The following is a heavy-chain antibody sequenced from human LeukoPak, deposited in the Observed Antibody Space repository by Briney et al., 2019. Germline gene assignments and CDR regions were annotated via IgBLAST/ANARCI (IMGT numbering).Heavy chain of an antibody. Sequence: ASVKVSCKTSGYTFTSYGLSWVRQAPGQGLEWMGWISAYNGNTIYAQILQGRVTMTTDTSTSTAYMELSSLRSEDTAVYYCARETGEGLEYYFDYWGQGTLVTVSS. CDR1: GYTFTSYG. CDR2: ISAYNGNT. V-gene: IGHV1-18*01. CDR3: ARETGEGLEYYFDY. D-gene: IGHD3-16*01. J-gene: IGHJ4*02.